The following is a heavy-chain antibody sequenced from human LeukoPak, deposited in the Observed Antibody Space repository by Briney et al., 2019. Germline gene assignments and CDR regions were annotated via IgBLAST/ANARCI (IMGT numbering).Heavy chain of an antibody. CDR2: IHPSGSST. D-gene: IGHD5-18*01. J-gene: IGHJ4*02. V-gene: IGHV1-46*01. CDR3: ARMDMDAAMVTNYLDH. Sequence: ASVKVFCKASGYTFTSYYMHWVRQAPGQGLEWMGVIHPSGSSTNYAQKFQGRVTMTKDTSTSTVYIELNSLRSDDTAVYYCARMDMDAAMVTNYLDHWGQGTLVTVSS. CDR1: GYTFTSYY.